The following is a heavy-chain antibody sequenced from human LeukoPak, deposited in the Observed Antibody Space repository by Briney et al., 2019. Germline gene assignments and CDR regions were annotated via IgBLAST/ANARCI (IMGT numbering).Heavy chain of an antibody. CDR1: ITDYG. V-gene: IGHV3-20*04. J-gene: IGHJ4*02. D-gene: IGHD6-13*01. Sequence: SGGSLILSCAGIITDYGMSWVRHVPGKGLEWVAGINWAGSNTHYAESVRGRFTISRDFAENSLYLQMNSLRDEDTAFYYCVKDVSSNWYSFDQWGQGTLVTVSS. CDR3: VKDVSSNWYSFDQ. CDR2: INWAGSNT.